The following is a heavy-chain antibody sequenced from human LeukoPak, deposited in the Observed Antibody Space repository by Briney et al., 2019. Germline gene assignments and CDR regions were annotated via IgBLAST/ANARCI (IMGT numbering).Heavy chain of an antibody. CDR3: ARGRTMIVVVTHTASSDY. Sequence: ASVKVSCKASGYTFTSYYMHWVRQAPGQGLEWMGIINPSGGSTSYAQKFQGRVTMTRDTSTSTVYMELSSLRSEDTAVYYCARGRTMIVVVTHTASSDYWGQGTLVTVSS. J-gene: IGHJ4*02. D-gene: IGHD3-22*01. CDR2: INPSGGST. CDR1: GYTFTSYY. V-gene: IGHV1-46*01.